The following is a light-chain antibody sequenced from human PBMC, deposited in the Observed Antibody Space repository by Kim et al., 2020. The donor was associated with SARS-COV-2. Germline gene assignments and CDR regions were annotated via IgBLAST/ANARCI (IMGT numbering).Light chain of an antibody. CDR3: NSRDSRGPAV. CDR2: GKN. Sequence: SSELTQDSAVSVALGQTVRITCQGDSLRSYYASWYQQKPGQAPVPVINGKNNWPSGIPDRFPGSSSGNIASLTITRAQAEHEADYYCNSRDSRGPAVSGG. J-gene: IGLJ2*01. CDR1: SLRSYY. V-gene: IGLV3-19*01.